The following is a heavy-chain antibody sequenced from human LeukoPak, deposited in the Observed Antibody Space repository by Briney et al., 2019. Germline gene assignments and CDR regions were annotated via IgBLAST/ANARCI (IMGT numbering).Heavy chain of an antibody. Sequence: SETLSLTCAVYGGSFSGYYWSWIRQPPGKGQEWIGEINHSGSTNYNPSLKSRVTISVDTSKNQFSLKLSSVTAADTAVYYCARGRKNSGYRYYYYYYMDVWGKGTTVTVSS. V-gene: IGHV4-34*01. CDR3: ARGRKNSGYRYYYYYYMDV. CDR2: INHSGST. J-gene: IGHJ6*03. D-gene: IGHD3-22*01. CDR1: GGSFSGYY.